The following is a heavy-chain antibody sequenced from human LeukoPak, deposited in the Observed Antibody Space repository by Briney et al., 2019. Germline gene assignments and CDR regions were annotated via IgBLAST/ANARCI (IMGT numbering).Heavy chain of an antibody. CDR1: GFTFSSYS. CDR2: ISHISGNI. Sequence: GGSLRLSCAASGFTFSSYSMNWVRQAPGQGLEWVSSISHISGNIYYADSVKGRFTISRDNAKNSLYLQMHSLRAEDTAVYYCAKGDTTWELPHDYWGQGTLVTVSS. J-gene: IGHJ4*02. V-gene: IGHV3-21*04. D-gene: IGHD1-26*01. CDR3: AKGDTTWELPHDY.